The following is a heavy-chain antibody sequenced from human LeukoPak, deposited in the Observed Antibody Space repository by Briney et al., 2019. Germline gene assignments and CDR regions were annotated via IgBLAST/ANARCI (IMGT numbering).Heavy chain of an antibody. Sequence: GGSLRLSCAASGFTFSGSAMHWVRQASGKGLEWIGRIRSKANSYVTVYAESVTGRFTISRDDSSNTAYLQMNSLKTEDTAVYYCTRHSGTYCSRANCYVDNFYGLDVWGQGTRVTVSS. J-gene: IGHJ6*02. CDR2: IRSKANSYVT. D-gene: IGHD2-2*01. CDR1: GFTFSGSA. V-gene: IGHV3-73*01. CDR3: TRHSGTYCSRANCYVDNFYGLDV.